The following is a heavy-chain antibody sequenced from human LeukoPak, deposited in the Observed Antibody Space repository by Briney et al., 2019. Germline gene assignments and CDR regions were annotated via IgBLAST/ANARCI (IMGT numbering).Heavy chain of an antibody. CDR3: ARSRVEMATHFDY. Sequence: ASVKVSCKASGYTFTSYYMHWVRQAPGQGLEWMGRIIPIFGTANYAQKFQGRVTITTDESTSTAYMELSSLRSEDTAVYYCARSRVEMATHFDYWGQGTLVTVSS. CDR1: GYTFTSYY. CDR2: IIPIFGTA. J-gene: IGHJ4*02. V-gene: IGHV1-69*05. D-gene: IGHD5-24*01.